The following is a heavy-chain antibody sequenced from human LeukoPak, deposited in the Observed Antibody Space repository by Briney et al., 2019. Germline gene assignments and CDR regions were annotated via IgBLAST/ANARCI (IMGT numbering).Heavy chain of an antibody. Sequence: GGSLRLSCAASGFTFDDYAMHWARQAPGKGLEWVASINHNGNVNYYVDSVKGRFTISRDNAKNSLYLQMSNLRAEDTAVYFCARGGGLDVWGQGATVTVSS. J-gene: IGHJ6*02. CDR1: GFTFDDYA. V-gene: IGHV3-7*03. D-gene: IGHD3-16*01. CDR3: ARGGGLDV. CDR2: INHNGNVN.